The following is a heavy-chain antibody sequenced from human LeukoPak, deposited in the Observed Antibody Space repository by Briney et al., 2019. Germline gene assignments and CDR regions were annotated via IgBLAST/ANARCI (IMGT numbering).Heavy chain of an antibody. V-gene: IGHV3-21*03. CDR1: GFAFNTYS. J-gene: IGHJ4*02. CDR2: IFSSSTYI. CDR3: ARDFYDGFALGY. D-gene: IGHD2/OR15-2a*01. Sequence: GGSLRLSCAASGFAFNTYSMNWVRQAPGKGLEWVSFIFSSSTYIYYTDSVKGRFTISRDNARNSLYLQMDNLRAEDTGVYYCARDFYDGFALGYWGQGTLVTVSS.